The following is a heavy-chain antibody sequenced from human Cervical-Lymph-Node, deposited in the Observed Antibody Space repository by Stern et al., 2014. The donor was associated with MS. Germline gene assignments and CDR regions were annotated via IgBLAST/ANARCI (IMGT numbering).Heavy chain of an antibody. V-gene: IGHV3-21*06. J-gene: IGHJ4*02. CDR1: GFSFSVYS. CDR2: VSNGGVYK. D-gene: IGHD2-8*02. CDR3: ARLDTAGAIHKILEY. Sequence: EVQLVESGGGRVKPGDSLRLSCVASGFSFSVYSMTWVRQAPEKGLEWVASVSNGGVYKYYADSVRGRFTVSRDNAQNSLFLQMNNLRREDTAVYYCARLDTAGAIHKILEYWGQGVPVTVSS.